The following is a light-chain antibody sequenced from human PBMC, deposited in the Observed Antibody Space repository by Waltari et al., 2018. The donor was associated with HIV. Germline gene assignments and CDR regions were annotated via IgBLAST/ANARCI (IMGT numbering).Light chain of an antibody. V-gene: IGLV2-14*03. J-gene: IGLJ3*02. Sequence: QSALTQPASVSGSPGQSITISCIGSSSAIGGYNYFSWYQLHPGKAPKRMIYDVNNRPSVVSNRFSGSKSGNTASLTISGLQTEDEADYFCSSYTSSGTQVFGGGTKLTVL. CDR3: SSYTSSGTQV. CDR1: SSAIGGYNY. CDR2: DVN.